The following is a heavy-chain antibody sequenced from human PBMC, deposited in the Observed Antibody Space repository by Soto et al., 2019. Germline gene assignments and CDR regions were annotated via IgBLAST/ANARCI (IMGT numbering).Heavy chain of an antibody. J-gene: IGHJ6*02. Sequence: ASVKVSCKVSGYTLTELSMHWVRQAPGKGLEWMGGFDPEDGETIYAQKFQGRVTMTEDTSTDTAYMELSSLRSEDTAVYYCAKNDGPTRDGYSYWRSLGSYYYGMDVWGQGTTVTVSS. V-gene: IGHV1-24*01. CDR2: FDPEDGET. D-gene: IGHD5-18*01. CDR3: AKNDGPTRDGYSYWRSLGSYYYGMDV. CDR1: GYTLTELS.